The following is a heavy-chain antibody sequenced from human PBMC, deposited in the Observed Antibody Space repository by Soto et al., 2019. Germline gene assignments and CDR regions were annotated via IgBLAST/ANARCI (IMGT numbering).Heavy chain of an antibody. V-gene: IGHV5-51*01. CDR3: ARQGNTIFGVAPGWFDP. CDR2: IYPGDSDT. CDR1: GYSFTSYW. Sequence: GESVKISCKGSGYSFTSYWIGWVRQMHGKGLEWMGIIYPGDSDTRYSPSFQGQVTISADKSISTAYLQWSSLKASDTAMYYCARQGNTIFGVAPGWFDPWGQGTLVTVSS. J-gene: IGHJ5*02. D-gene: IGHD3-3*01.